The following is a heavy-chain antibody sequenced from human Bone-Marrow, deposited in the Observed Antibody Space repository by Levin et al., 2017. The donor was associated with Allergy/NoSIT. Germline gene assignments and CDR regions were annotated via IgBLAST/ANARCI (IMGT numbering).Heavy chain of an antibody. CDR2: IYPDASDT. J-gene: IGHJ3*01. CDR3: ARHNIDNSIPFDF. D-gene: IGHD4-23*01. V-gene: IGHV5-51*01. CDR1: GYNFGSYW. Sequence: KVSCKGSGYNFGSYWIGWVRQMPGKGLEWMAIIYPDASDTRYRPSFQGQVTISADKSISTAYLQWSSLKASDTAMYFCARHNIDNSIPFDFWGQGTMVTVSS.